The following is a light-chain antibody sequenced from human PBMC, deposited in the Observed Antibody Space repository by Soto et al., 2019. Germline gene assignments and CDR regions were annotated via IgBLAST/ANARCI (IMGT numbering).Light chain of an antibody. CDR3: QQYGSSQT. J-gene: IGKJ1*01. CDR2: VAS. V-gene: IGKV3-20*01. CDR1: QSVSSSY. Sequence: EIVLTQSPGTLSLSPGERDTLSCRASQSVSSSYLAWYQQKPGQAPRLLIYVASSRATGIPDRFSGSGSGTDFTLTISRLEPEDFAVYYCQQYGSSQTFGQGTQVASK.